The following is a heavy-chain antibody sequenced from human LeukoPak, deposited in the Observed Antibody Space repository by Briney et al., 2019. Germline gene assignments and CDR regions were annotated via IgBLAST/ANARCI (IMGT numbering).Heavy chain of an antibody. D-gene: IGHD5-12*01. CDR2: IYTSGST. CDR3: ARIEEWLREGYYFDY. J-gene: IGHJ4*02. Sequence: PSQTLSLTCAVSGGSISSGSYYWSWIRQPAGKGLEWIGRIYTSGSTNYNPSLKSRVTISVDTSKNQFSLKLSSVTAADTAVYYCARIEEWLREGYYFDYWGQGTLVTVSS. CDR1: GGSISSGSYY. V-gene: IGHV4-61*02.